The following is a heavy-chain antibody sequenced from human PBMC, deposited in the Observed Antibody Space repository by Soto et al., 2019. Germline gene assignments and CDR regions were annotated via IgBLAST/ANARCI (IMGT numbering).Heavy chain of an antibody. Sequence: PGGSLRLSCAASGFTFSSYGMHWVRQTPGKGLEWVAVIWYDGSNKYYADSVKGRFTISRDNSKNTLYLQMNSLRAEGTAVYYCARGLGIYYDSSGPCDYWGQGTRVT. CDR3: ARGLGIYYDSSGPCDY. J-gene: IGHJ4*02. CDR2: IWYDGSNK. D-gene: IGHD3-22*01. CDR1: GFTFSSYG. V-gene: IGHV3-33*01.